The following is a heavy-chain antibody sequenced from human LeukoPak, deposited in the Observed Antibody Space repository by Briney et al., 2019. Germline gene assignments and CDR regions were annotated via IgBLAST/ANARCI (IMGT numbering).Heavy chain of an antibody. J-gene: IGHJ4*02. CDR2: ISSSGSTI. CDR1: GFTVSSNY. V-gene: IGHV3-11*01. Sequence: GGSLRLSCAASGFTVSSNYMSWVRQAPGKGLEGVSYISSSGSTIYYADSVKGRFTISRDNAKNSLYLQMNSLRAEDTAVYYCARGPFYDYVWGSYLLDYWGQGTLVTVSS. CDR3: ARGPFYDYVWGSYLLDY. D-gene: IGHD3-16*02.